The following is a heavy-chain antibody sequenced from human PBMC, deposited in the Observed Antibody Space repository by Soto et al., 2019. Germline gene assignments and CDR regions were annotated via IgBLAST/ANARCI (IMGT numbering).Heavy chain of an antibody. Sequence: PGESLKISCKGSGYSFTSYWIGWVRQMPGKGLEWMGIIYPGDSDTRYSPSFQGQVTISADKSISTAYLQWSSLKASDTAMYYCASTSFSSGWYPDYYYYGMDVWGQGTTVTVSS. CDR3: ASTSFSSGWYPDYYYYGMDV. CDR1: GYSFTSYW. V-gene: IGHV5-51*01. J-gene: IGHJ6*02. CDR2: IYPGDSDT. D-gene: IGHD6-19*01.